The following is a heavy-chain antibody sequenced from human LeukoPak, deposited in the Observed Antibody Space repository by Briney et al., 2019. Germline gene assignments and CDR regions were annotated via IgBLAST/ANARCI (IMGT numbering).Heavy chain of an antibody. D-gene: IGHD1-26*01. CDR1: GFTFSSYW. J-gene: IGHJ4*02. CDR3: ARDVVGSLDY. V-gene: IGHV3-7*01. CDR2: IKGDESAR. Sequence: GGSLRLSCAASGFTFSSYWMAWVRQAPGKGLEWVANIKGDESARHQADSVKGRFTISRDNTRNPLYLQMTNLRGDDTAVYYYARDVVGSLDYWGQGTLVTVSS.